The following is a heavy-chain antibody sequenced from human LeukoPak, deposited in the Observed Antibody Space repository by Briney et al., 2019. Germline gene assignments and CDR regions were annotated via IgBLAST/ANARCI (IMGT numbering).Heavy chain of an antibody. CDR2: ISYDGSNK. CDR3: ARDQLAYSGYDTLFDY. D-gene: IGHD5-12*01. J-gene: IGHJ4*02. V-gene: IGHV3-30*04. CDR1: GFTFNSYA. Sequence: GRSLRLSCAASGFTFNSYAIHWVRQAPGKGLEWVAVISYDGSNKYYADSVKGRFTISRDNSKNTLYLQLNSLRPEDTAVYYCARDQLAYSGYDTLFDYWGQGTLVTVSS.